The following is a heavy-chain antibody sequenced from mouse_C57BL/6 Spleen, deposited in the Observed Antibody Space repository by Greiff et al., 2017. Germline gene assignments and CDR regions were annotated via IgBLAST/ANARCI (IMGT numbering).Heavy chain of an antibody. CDR3: VRGGGQDY. V-gene: IGHV10-3*01. CDR2: IRSKSSNYAT. J-gene: IGHJ2*01. Sequence: LVESGGGLVQPKGSLKLSCAASGFTFNTYAMHWVRQAPGKGLEWVAHIRSKSSNYATYYADSVKDRFTISRDDSQSMLYLQMNNLKTEDTAMYYCVRGGGQDYWGQGTTLTVSS. D-gene: IGHD3-3*01. CDR1: GFTFNTYA.